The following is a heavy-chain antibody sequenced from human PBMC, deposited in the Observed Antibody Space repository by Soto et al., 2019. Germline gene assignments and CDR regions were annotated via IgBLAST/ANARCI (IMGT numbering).Heavy chain of an antibody. D-gene: IGHD4-17*01. J-gene: IGHJ5*02. Sequence: QVQLVQSGAEVKKPGSSVKVSCKASGDTFNNYHISWVRQAPGQGLEWIGGIIPIFGVPNSAPKFKGRVRITEDKSTSTVYMELNSLSSDDTAVYFCARDNPPRSNYGPRYNWFDPWGQGTRVTVSS. CDR3: ARDNPPRSNYGPRYNWFDP. V-gene: IGHV1-69*17. CDR2: IIPIFGVP. CDR1: GDTFNNYH.